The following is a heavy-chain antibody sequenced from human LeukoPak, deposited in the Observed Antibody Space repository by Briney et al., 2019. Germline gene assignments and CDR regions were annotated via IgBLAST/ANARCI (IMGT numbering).Heavy chain of an antibody. CDR3: ASQEIPYYYDSSGYPDY. CDR1: GYTFTSYY. J-gene: IGHJ4*02. D-gene: IGHD3-22*01. CDR2: INPSGGST. V-gene: IGHV1-46*01. Sequence: ASVTVSCKASGYTFTSYYMHWVRQAPGQGLEWMGLINPSGGSTSYAQKFQGRVTMTRDTSTSTVYMELSSLRSEDTAVYYCASQEIPYYYDSSGYPDYWGQGTLVTVSS.